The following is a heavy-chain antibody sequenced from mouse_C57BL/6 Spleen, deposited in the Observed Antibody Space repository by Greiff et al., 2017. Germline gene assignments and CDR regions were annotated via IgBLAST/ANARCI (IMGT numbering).Heavy chain of an antibody. Sequence: EVNLVESEGGLVQPGSSMKLSCTASGFTFSDYYMAWVRQVPEKGLEWVANINYDGSSTYYLDSLKSRFIISRDNAKNILYLQMSSLKSEDTATYYCARDWDGDWYFDVWGTGTTVTVSS. CDR2: INYDGSST. D-gene: IGHD4-1*01. CDR3: ARDWDGDWYFDV. V-gene: IGHV5-16*01. CDR1: GFTFSDYY. J-gene: IGHJ1*03.